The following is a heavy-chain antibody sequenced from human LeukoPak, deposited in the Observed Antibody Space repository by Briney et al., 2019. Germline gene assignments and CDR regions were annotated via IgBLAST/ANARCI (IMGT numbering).Heavy chain of an antibody. CDR3: ARMAAGLDY. Sequence: SETLSLTCTVSGGTISSYYWSWIRQPPGKGLEWIGYIYYSGSTNYNPSLKSRVTISVDTSKNQFSLKLSSVTAADTAVYYCARMAAGLDYWGQRTLVTVSS. J-gene: IGHJ4*02. CDR1: GGTISSYY. V-gene: IGHV4-59*01. D-gene: IGHD6-13*01. CDR2: IYYSGST.